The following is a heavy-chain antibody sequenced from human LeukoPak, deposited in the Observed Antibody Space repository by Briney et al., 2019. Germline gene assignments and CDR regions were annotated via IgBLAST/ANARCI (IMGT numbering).Heavy chain of an antibody. D-gene: IGHD3-10*01. CDR1: GYTFTSYY. CDR2: INPSGGST. J-gene: IGHJ5*02. V-gene: IGHV1-46*01. Sequence: ASVKVSCKASGYTFTSYYMHWVRQAPGQGLEWMGIINPSGGSTSYAQKFQGRVTMTRDMSTSTVYMELSSLRSEDTAVYYCARAELLWFGELFFDPWGQGTLVTVSS. CDR3: ARAELLWFGELFFDP.